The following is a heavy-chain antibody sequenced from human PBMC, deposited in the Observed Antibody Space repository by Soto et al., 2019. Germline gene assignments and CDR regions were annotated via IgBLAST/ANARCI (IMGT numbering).Heavy chain of an antibody. CDR2: IKQDGSEK. Sequence: PGGSLRLSCAASGFTFSSYWMSWVRQAPGKGLEWVANIKQDGSEKYYVDSVKGRFTISRDNAKNSLYLQMNSLRAEDTAVYYCARDRYSYYDFWSGSLPYYYYGMVVWGQGTTVTVFS. CDR1: GFTFSSYW. CDR3: ARDRYSYYDFWSGSLPYYYYGMVV. D-gene: IGHD3-3*01. J-gene: IGHJ6*02. V-gene: IGHV3-7*01.